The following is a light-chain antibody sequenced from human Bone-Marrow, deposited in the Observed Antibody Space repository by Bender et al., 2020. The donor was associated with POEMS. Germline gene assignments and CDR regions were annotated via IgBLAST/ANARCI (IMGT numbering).Light chain of an antibody. V-gene: IGLV1-44*01. CDR2: SDN. CDR1: NSNIGTNA. CDR3: AAWDTSLSDRV. J-gene: IGLJ3*02. Sequence: QSVLTPPPSASGTPGQRVTISCSGSNSNIGTNAVNWYQQFPGTAPKLLIYSDNQRPSGVPDRFYAVKSGTSASLAVSGLQAEDEADYYCAAWDTSLSDRVFGGRTELAVL.